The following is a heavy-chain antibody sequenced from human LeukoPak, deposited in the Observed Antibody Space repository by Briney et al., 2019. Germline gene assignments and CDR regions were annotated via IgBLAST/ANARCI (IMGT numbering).Heavy chain of an antibody. CDR3: ATATDDYDSSGALFDY. Sequence: SETLSLTCNVSGGSISSSNYYWGWIRQPPGKGLEWIGRIYYRGSTYYNPSLKSRVTISVDTSKNQFSLNLNSVTAADTAVYYCATATDDYDSSGALFDYWGQGTLVTVSS. D-gene: IGHD3-22*01. J-gene: IGHJ4*02. V-gene: IGHV4-39*01. CDR2: IYYRGST. CDR1: GGSISSSNYY.